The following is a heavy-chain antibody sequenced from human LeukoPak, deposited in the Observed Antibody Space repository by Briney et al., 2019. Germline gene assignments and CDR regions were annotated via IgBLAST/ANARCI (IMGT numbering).Heavy chain of an antibody. D-gene: IGHD6-13*01. J-gene: IGHJ6*03. CDR1: GYTFTSYD. CDR2: MNPNSGNT. Sequence: SSVKVSCKASGYTFTSYDINWVRQATGQGLEWMGWMNPNSGNTGYAQKFQGRVTITRNTSISTAYMELSSLRSEDTAVYYCARGVRRSSPHYYYYMDVWGKGTTVTVSS. CDR3: ARGVRRSSPHYYYYMDV. V-gene: IGHV1-8*03.